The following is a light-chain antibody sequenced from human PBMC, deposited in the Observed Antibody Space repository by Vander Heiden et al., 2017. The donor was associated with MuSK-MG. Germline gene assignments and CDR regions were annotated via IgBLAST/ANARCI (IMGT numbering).Light chain of an antibody. CDR1: QSLFHSDNSKDF. J-gene: IGKJ3*01. V-gene: IGKV4-1*01. CDR2: WAS. Sequence: DIVMTQSPDSLSLSLGGRATINCKASQSLFHSDNSKDFLAWYHQKPGQPPKLLMSWASTRESGVPDRFTGSGSGTDFTLTISSLQAEDVAVYYCLQDPSALLTFGHGTKVDIK. CDR3: LQDPSALLT.